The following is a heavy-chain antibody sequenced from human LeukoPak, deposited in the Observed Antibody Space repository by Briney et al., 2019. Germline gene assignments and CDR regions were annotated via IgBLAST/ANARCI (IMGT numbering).Heavy chain of an antibody. J-gene: IGHJ4*02. CDR2: VNHSGST. Sequence: SETLSLTCAVSGVSFRSYYWAWIRQPPGKGLEWIGEVNHSGSTNYNPSLMSRVTISIDTSKNQFSLKMNSVTAADTAVYYCAKVGLWPRKIDYWGQGALVSVSS. V-gene: IGHV4-34*01. D-gene: IGHD4/OR15-4a*01. CDR1: GVSFRSYY. CDR3: AKVGLWPRKIDY.